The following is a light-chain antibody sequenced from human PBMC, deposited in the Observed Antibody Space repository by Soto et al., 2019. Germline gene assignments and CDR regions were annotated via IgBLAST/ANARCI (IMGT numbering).Light chain of an antibody. Sequence: DIQMSQSPSTLSASVGDRVTITCRASQTISRWLAWYQQKPGKAPNLLINKASSLQSGVPSRFSGSGSGTEFTLTISSLQPDDFATYYCQHRTTFGQGTKVDIK. CDR1: QTISRW. CDR3: QHRTT. CDR2: KAS. V-gene: IGKV1-5*03. J-gene: IGKJ1*01.